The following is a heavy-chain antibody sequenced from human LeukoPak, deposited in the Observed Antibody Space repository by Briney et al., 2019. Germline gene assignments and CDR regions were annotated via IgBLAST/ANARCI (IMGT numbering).Heavy chain of an antibody. D-gene: IGHD1-26*01. Sequence: GGSLRLSCAASGFTFSSYSMNWVRQAPGKGLEWVSSISSSSSYIYYADSVKGRFTISRDNAKNTLYLQMNSLRAEDTAVYYCARSGSKGMDVWGQGTTVTVSS. CDR3: ARSGSKGMDV. J-gene: IGHJ6*02. CDR2: ISSSSSYI. V-gene: IGHV3-21*04. CDR1: GFTFSSYS.